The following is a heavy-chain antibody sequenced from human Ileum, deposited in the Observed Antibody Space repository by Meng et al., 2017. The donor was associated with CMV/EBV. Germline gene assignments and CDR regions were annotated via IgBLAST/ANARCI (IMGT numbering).Heavy chain of an antibody. CDR1: GVIVSSTY. J-gene: IGHJ4*02. V-gene: IGHV3-66*01. D-gene: IGHD1-26*01. Sequence: VELVEAGGGLFQARRSLGLSCEASGVIVSSTYRTWVRQAPGKGLEWVSVIYASGSTFYADSVKGRFTISRDNSENTLFLQMSSLRVEDTAVYYCVGVGAPGGQGTLVTVSS. CDR2: IYASGST. CDR3: VGVGAP.